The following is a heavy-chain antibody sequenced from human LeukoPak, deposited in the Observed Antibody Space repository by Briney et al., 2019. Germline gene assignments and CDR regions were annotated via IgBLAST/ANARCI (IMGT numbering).Heavy chain of an antibody. V-gene: IGHV3-30*04. CDR3: ASGERERRFDY. CDR2: ISYDGSNK. J-gene: IGHJ4*02. Sequence: GGSLRLSCAASEFTFSSYAMHWVRQAPGKGLEWVAVISYDGSNKYYADSVKGRFTISRDNSKNTLYLQMNSLRAEDTAVYYCASGERERRFDYWGQGTLVTVSS. D-gene: IGHD1-26*01. CDR1: EFTFSSYA.